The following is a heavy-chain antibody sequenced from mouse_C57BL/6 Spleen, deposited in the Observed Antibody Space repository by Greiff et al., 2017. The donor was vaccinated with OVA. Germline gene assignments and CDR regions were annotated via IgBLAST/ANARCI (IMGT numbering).Heavy chain of an antibody. CDR2: INPNNGGT. CDR1: GYTFTDYY. CDR3: AREDPYAMDY. J-gene: IGHJ4*01. V-gene: IGHV1-22*01. Sequence: EVQLKESGPELVKPGASVKMSCKASGYTFTDYYMHWVKQSHGKSLEWIGNINPNNGGTSYNQKFKGNATLTVNKSSSTAYMELRSLTSDDSAVYYCAREDPYAMDYWGQGTSVTVSS.